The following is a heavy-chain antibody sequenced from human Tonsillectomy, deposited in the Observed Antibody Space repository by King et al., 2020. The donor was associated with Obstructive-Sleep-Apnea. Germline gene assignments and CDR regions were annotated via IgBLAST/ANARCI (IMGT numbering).Heavy chain of an antibody. D-gene: IGHD5-12*01. CDR3: ARNSGYDYYFDC. V-gene: IGHV1-2*02. CDR2: INPDTGDT. Sequence: VQLVESGAEVKKPGASVKVSCKASGYTFTGYYMHWVRQAPGQGLEWMGWINPDTGDTNFAQNFQGRVTMTRDTSISTAYMELSRLRSDDTAVYYCARNSGYDYYFDCWGQGTLATVPS. CDR1: GYTFTGYY. J-gene: IGHJ4*02.